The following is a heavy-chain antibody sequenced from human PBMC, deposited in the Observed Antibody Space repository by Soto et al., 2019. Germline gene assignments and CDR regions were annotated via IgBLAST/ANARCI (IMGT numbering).Heavy chain of an antibody. CDR1: GFTFSSYA. CDR2: ISIDGTNK. V-gene: IGHV3-30*04. CDR3: ARAYYYDSSGFYRTDFYYYGMDV. J-gene: IGHJ6*02. D-gene: IGHD3-22*01. Sequence: PGGSLRLSCVASGFTFSSYAMHWVRQAPGKGLEWVAVISIDGTNKYYADSVKGRFTMSRDNSKNTLYLQMNSLRAEDTAVYYCARAYYYDSSGFYRTDFYYYGMDVWGQGTTVTVSS.